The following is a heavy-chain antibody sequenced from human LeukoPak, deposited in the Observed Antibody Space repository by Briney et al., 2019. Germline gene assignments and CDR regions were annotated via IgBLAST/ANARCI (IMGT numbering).Heavy chain of an antibody. CDR2: ISYSGST. Sequence: SETLSLTCTVSGGSISAYYWSWIRQPPGKGLEWIGYISYSGSTKYNPSLKSRVTISVDTSKNQFSLKLSSVTAADTAVYYCARYGMATIQFFDYWGPGTLFTVSS. V-gene: IGHV4-59*01. J-gene: IGHJ4*02. CDR3: ARYGMATIQFFDY. D-gene: IGHD5-24*01. CDR1: GGSISAYY.